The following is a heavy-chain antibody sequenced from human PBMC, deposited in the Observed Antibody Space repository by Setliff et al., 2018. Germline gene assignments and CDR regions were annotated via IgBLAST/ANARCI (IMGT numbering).Heavy chain of an antibody. Sequence: LRLSCAASGLTLSGSWVHWVRQAPGRGLVWVSSVNGDGSRKTYADSVKGRFIVSSDNAKNTLYLQMNSLRAEDTAVYYCARGGARGSPGKMDVWGKGTTVTVSS. CDR2: VNGDGSRK. D-gene: IGHD3-10*01. V-gene: IGHV3-74*01. J-gene: IGHJ6*04. CDR1: GLTLSGSW. CDR3: ARGGARGSPGKMDV.